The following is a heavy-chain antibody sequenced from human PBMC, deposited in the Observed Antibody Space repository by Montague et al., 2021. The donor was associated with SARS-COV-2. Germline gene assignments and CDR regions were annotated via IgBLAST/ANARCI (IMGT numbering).Heavy chain of an antibody. J-gene: IGHJ3*02. CDR2: IYHSGTT. CDR3: ARDRTFRDGYLDAFEI. D-gene: IGHD5-24*01. V-gene: IGHV4-38-2*02. CDR1: GYSFSSGYY. Sequence: SETLSLTCTVSGYSFSSGYYWGWIRKFPGKGLEWIGSIYHSGTTYYNPSLKSRVTISVDTSKNQFSLKMYSVTAADTAQFYCARDRTFRDGYLDAFEIWGQGTMVTVSS.